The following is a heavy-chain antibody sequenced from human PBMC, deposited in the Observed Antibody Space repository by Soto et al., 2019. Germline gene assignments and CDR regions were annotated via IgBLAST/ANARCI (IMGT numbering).Heavy chain of an antibody. CDR3: GRGGMATSLDY. Sequence: QVQLVESGGGVVQPGRSLRLSCAASGFTFSSYAMHWVRQAPGKGLEWVAVISYDGSNKYYADSVKGRFTISRDNSKNTLYLQRNSLRAEDTAVFYCGRGGMATSLDYWGQGTLVPVSS. D-gene: IGHD5-12*01. J-gene: IGHJ4*02. CDR1: GFTFSSYA. V-gene: IGHV3-30-3*01. CDR2: ISYDGSNK.